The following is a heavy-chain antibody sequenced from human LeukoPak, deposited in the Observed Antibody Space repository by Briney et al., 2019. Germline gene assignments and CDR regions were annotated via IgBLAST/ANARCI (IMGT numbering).Heavy chain of an antibody. V-gene: IGHV1-3*01. J-gene: IGHJ4*02. CDR3: ARGYIAAAGTMGY. Sequence: ASVKVSCKASGYTFTSYAMHWVRQAPGQRLEWMGWINAGNGNTKYSQKFQGRVTITRDTSASTAYMELSSLRSEDTAVYYCARGYIAAAGTMGYWGQGTLVTVPS. CDR2: INAGNGNT. D-gene: IGHD6-13*01. CDR1: GYTFTSYA.